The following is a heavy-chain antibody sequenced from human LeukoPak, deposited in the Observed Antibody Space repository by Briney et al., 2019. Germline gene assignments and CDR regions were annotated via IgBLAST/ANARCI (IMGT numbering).Heavy chain of an antibody. V-gene: IGHV3-11*04. J-gene: IGHJ6*02. CDR2: ISSSGSTI. CDR3: ARDIGYCSSTSCSHYYYGMDV. Sequence: PGGSLRLSCAASGFTFSDYYMSWIRQAPGKGLEWVSYISSSGSTIYYADSVKGRFTISRDNAKNSLYLQVNSLRAEDTAVYYCARDIGYCSSTSCSHYYYGMDVWGQGTTVTVSS. CDR1: GFTFSDYY. D-gene: IGHD2-2*01.